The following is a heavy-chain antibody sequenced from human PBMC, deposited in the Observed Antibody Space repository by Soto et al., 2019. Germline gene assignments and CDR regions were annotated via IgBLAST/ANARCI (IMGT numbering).Heavy chain of an antibody. V-gene: IGHV4-30-2*01. CDR2: IYHSGST. CDR1: GGSISSGGYS. J-gene: IGHJ3*02. Sequence: QQQLQESGSGLVKPSQALSLTCAVSGGSISSGGYSWSWIRQPPGKGLEWIGYIYHSGSTHYNPSLKSRVTISVDRSKSQFSLKLSSVTAADTAAYYCARTPDIWGQGTMVTVSS. CDR3: ARTPDI.